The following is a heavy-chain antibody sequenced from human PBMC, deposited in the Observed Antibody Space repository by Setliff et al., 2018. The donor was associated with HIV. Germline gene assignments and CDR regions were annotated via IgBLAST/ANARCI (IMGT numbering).Heavy chain of an antibody. CDR2: FYTTGN. J-gene: IGHJ1*01. CDR1: GDFISSSSYY. CDR3: ARFPHEREPKT. Sequence: PSETLSLTCTVFGDFISSSSYYWAWIRQPPGKGLEWIGSFYTTGNVYSPSFKSRVSISIDTAKTQLSLRLTSLSAADTAVYYCARFPHEREPKTWGQGTLVTVPQ. D-gene: IGHD1-1*01. V-gene: IGHV4-39*01.